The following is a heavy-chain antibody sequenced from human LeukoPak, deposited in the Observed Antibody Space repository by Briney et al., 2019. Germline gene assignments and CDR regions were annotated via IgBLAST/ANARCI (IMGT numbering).Heavy chain of an antibody. V-gene: IGHV3-7*01. CDR3: ASVSRGRSDWDH. CDR1: GFTFSSYW. J-gene: IGHJ4*02. CDR2: IKQDGSEK. D-gene: IGHD2-21*02. Sequence: GGSLRLSCAASGFTFSSYWMTWVRQGPGKGPEWVANIKQDGSEKQYVNAVKGRFTISRDNAKNSLYLQMNNLRAEDTAVYYCASVSRGRSDWDHWGQGTLVTVSS.